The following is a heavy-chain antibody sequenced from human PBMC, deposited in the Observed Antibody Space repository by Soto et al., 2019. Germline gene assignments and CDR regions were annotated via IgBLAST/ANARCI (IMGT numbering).Heavy chain of an antibody. Sequence: QVQLVESGGGVVQPERSLRLSCAASGFTFSNYGMHWVRQAPGKGLEWVGFISYDGRSKCYADSVKGRYTISRDNSKNTLYLQLSRLTTEDTAVYYCANGRVLATVTTVTPEFDYWGQGTLVSVSS. D-gene: IGHD4-17*01. CDR1: GFTFSNYG. J-gene: IGHJ4*02. V-gene: IGHV3-30*18. CDR2: ISYDGRSK. CDR3: ANGRVLATVTTVTPEFDY.